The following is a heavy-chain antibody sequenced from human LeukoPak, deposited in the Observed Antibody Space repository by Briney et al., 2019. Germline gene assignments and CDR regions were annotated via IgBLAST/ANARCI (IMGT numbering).Heavy chain of an antibody. CDR1: GYTFTGYY. J-gene: IGHJ3*02. CDR2: INPNSGDT. CDR3: ARGAEGRNIVVVPAASRLGLDAFDI. D-gene: IGHD2-2*01. V-gene: IGHV1-8*03. Sequence: GSVKVSCKASGYTFTGYYMHWVRQAAGQGGEGVGWINPNSGDTGYAQKFQGRVTITRNTSINTAYMELSRLTSEDTAVYYCARGAEGRNIVVVPAASRLGLDAFDIWGPGTMVTVSS.